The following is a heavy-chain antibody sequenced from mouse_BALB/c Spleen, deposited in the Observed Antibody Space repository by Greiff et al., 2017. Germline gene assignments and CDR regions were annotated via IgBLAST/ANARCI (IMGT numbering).Heavy chain of an antibody. CDR1: GFTFSSYA. D-gene: IGHD2-3*01. CDR2: ISSGGSYT. Sequence: EVQVVESGGGLVKPGGSLKLSCAASGFTFSSYAMSWVRQTPEKRLEWVATISSGGSYTYYPDSVKGRFTISRDNAKNTLYLQMSSLRSEDTAMYYCAREDGYYGFDAYWGQGTLVTVSA. CDR3: AREDGYYGFDAY. V-gene: IGHV5-9-3*01. J-gene: IGHJ3*01.